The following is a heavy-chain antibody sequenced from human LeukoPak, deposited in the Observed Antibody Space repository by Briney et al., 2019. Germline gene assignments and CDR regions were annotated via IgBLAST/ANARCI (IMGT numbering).Heavy chain of an antibody. Sequence: ASVKVSCKASGYTFTSYDINWVRQATGQGLEWMGWLSPNSGITGYAQKFQGRVTMTRNTAISTAYMELSSLRSEDTAVYYCVRTPPNWGADYWGQGTLVTVSS. D-gene: IGHD7-27*01. V-gene: IGHV1-8*01. CDR3: VRTPPNWGADY. CDR1: GYTFTSYD. J-gene: IGHJ4*02. CDR2: LSPNSGIT.